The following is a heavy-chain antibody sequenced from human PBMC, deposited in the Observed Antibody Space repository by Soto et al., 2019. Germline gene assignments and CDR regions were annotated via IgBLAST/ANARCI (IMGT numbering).Heavy chain of an antibody. Sequence: QLQLQESGSGLVKPSQTLSLTCAVSGVSISSGGYSWSWIRQPPGKGLEWIGYTYHSGSTNYNPSLKSRVSIPVDRSTNQFSLKLGSVTAADTAVYYCARTPDYWGQGTLVTVSS. J-gene: IGHJ4*02. CDR2: TYHSGST. D-gene: IGHD2-15*01. CDR1: GVSISSGGYS. CDR3: ARTPDY. V-gene: IGHV4-30-2*01.